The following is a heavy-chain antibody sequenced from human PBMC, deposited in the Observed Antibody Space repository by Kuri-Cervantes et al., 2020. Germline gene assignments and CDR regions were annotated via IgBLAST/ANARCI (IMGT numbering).Heavy chain of an antibody. J-gene: IGHJ3*02. D-gene: IGHD3/OR15-3a*01. CDR3: SRGSDGLHAFDI. CDR1: GYTFIAYY. CDR2: INPNSGAT. Sequence: ASVKVSCKASGYTFIAYYMHWVRQAPGQVLEWMGWINPNSGATSYAQKFQGRVTMTRETSISTASMELNRLRSDDTAMYYWSRGSDGLHAFDIWGQGTMVTVSS. V-gene: IGHV1-2*02.